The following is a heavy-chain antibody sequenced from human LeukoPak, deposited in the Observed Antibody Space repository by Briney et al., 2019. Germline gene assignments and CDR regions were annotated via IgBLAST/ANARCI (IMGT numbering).Heavy chain of an antibody. CDR2: INPSGGST. Sequence: ASVKVSCKASGYTFTGYYMHWVRQAPGQGLEWMGIINPSGGSTSYAQKFQGRVTMTRDTSTSTVYMELSSLRSEDTAVYYCARDSSGRDWFDPWGQGTLVTVSS. J-gene: IGHJ5*02. CDR1: GYTFTGYY. CDR3: ARDSSGRDWFDP. V-gene: IGHV1-46*01. D-gene: IGHD6-19*01.